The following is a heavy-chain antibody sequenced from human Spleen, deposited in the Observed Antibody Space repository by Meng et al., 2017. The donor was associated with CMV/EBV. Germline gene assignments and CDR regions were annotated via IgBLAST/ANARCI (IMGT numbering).Heavy chain of an antibody. Sequence: FTFSSSAMHWVRRASGKGLEWVGSIRSKANSYATAYAASVKGRFTISRDDSKNTAYLQMNSLKTEDTAVYYCTRRIYGSGSQGTDYWGQGTTVTVSS. CDR1: FTFSSSA. D-gene: IGHD3-10*01. CDR2: IRSKANSYAT. J-gene: IGHJ4*03. CDR3: TRRIYGSGSQGTDY. V-gene: IGHV3-73*01.